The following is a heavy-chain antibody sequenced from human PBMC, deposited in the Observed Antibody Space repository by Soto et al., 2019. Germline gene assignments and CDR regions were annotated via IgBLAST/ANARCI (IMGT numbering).Heavy chain of an antibody. CDR2: IWYDGSKK. D-gene: IGHD5-18*01. J-gene: IGHJ4*02. CDR3: AREGSHTAMFSGFDY. V-gene: IGHV3-33*01. CDR1: GFTFSEDA. Sequence: DLEESGGGVVQPGKSLRLSCATSGFTFSEDAMHWVRQAPGKGLEWVAVIWYDGSKKHYADSVKGRFTLSRDNSENTLSLQVQSQTAEDTAVYWCAREGSHTAMFSGFDYCGQGALVTVSS.